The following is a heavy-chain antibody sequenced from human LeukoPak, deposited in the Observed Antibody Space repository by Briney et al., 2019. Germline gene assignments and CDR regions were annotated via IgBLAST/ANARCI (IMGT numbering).Heavy chain of an antibody. D-gene: IGHD3-22*01. CDR3: AESYYYDSSGYSPGYFDY. J-gene: IGHJ4*02. V-gene: IGHV4-39*01. Sequence: KASETLSLTCTVSGGSISSSSYYWGWIRQPPGKGLEWIGSIYYSGSTYYNPSLKSRVTISVDTSKNQFSLKLSSVTAADTAVYYCAESYYYDSSGYSPGYFDYWGQGTLVTVSS. CDR1: GGSISSSSYY. CDR2: IYYSGST.